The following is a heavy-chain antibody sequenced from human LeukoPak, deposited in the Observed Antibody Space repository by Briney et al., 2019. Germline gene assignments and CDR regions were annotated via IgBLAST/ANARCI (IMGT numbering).Heavy chain of an antibody. J-gene: IGHJ4*02. V-gene: IGHV1-2*06. Sequence: ASVKVSCKTSGYTFTDHDMHWVRQAPGQGLEWVGRISTSSGGTTYSQNFQGRVTMTRDTSISTGYMELTRLKSDDTAVYYCTRDHFGSYLAWGQGTLVTVSS. CDR2: ISTSSGGT. CDR3: TRDHFGSYLA. CDR1: GYTFTDHD. D-gene: IGHD1-26*01.